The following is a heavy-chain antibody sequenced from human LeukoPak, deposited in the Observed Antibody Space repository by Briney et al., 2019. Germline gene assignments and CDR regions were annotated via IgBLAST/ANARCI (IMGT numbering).Heavy chain of an antibody. V-gene: IGHV3-23*01. Sequence: GGSLRLSCAAPGFAFSSQAMGWVRQAPGKGLEWVSVISDSGSITYYADSVKGRFTISRDNSKNTLFLQMNSLRAEDTAVYYCAKVARRTSGWYFFDYWGQGTLVTVSS. CDR2: ISDSGSIT. CDR1: GFAFSSQA. CDR3: AKVARRTSGWYFFDY. D-gene: IGHD6-19*01. J-gene: IGHJ4*02.